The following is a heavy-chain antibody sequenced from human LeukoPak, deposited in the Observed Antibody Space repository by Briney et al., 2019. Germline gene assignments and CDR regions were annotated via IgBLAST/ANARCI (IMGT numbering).Heavy chain of an antibody. CDR3: ARLADCSSSSCRSFDY. V-gene: IGHV1-2*02. CDR2: INPNSGFT. J-gene: IGHJ4*02. Sequence: ASVKVSCKASGYXFTGYYFHWVRQAPGQGLEWMGWINPNSGFTNYAQKFQGRVTMTRDTSISTAYMELSRLRSDDTAVYYCARLADCSSSSCRSFDYWGQGTLVTVSS. D-gene: IGHD2-2*01. CDR1: GYXFTGYY.